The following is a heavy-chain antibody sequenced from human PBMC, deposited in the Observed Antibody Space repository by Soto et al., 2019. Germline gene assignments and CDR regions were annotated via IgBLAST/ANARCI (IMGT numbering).Heavy chain of an antibody. V-gene: IGHV4-59*01. CDR3: ARVISGYLFDY. CDR2: ISYSGYT. CDR1: GGTLSSYY. J-gene: IGHJ4*02. Sequence: QVQLQESGQGLVKPSETLSLTCTVSGGTLSSYYWTWIRQPTGKELEYIRHISYSGYTNYNPSLKSRVTISLDTSTNQCSLKLSSVTAAAAAVYYCARVISGYLFDYWGQGILVTCSS. D-gene: IGHD3-22*01.